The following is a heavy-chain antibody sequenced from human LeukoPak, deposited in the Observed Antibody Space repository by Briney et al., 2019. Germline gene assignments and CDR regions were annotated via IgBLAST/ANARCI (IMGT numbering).Heavy chain of an antibody. J-gene: IGHJ4*02. CDR1: GFTFSSYA. D-gene: IGHD6-13*01. CDR2: ISGSGGST. Sequence: GSLRLSCAASGFTFSSYAMSWVRQAPGKGLEWVSAISGSGGSTYYADSVKGRFTISRDNSKNTLYLQMNSLRAEDTAVYYCAKSGIAAAGTPTYFDYWGQGTLVTDSS. CDR3: AKSGIAAAGTPTYFDY. V-gene: IGHV3-23*01.